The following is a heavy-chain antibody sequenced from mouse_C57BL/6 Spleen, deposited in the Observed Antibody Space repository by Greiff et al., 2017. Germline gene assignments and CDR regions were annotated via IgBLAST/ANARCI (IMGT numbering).Heavy chain of an antibody. Sequence: VPLQQSVAELVRPGASVKLSCTASGFNIKNTYMHWVQQRPEQGLEWIGRIDPANGNTKYDPKFQGKAPITADTSSNTAYLHLISLTSKDAAICYFSRSYYGSSDRAYWGQGTTLTVSA. CDR2: IDPANGNT. J-gene: IGHJ2*01. V-gene: IGHV14-3*01. CDR1: GFNIKNTY. CDR3: SRSYYGSSDRAY. D-gene: IGHD1-1*01.